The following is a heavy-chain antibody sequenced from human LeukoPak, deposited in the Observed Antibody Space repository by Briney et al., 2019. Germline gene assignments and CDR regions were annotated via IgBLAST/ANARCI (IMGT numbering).Heavy chain of an antibody. V-gene: IGHV3-23*01. D-gene: IGHD3-10*01. Sequence: GGSLRLSCAASGFTFSTYAMNWLRQAPGKGLEWVSGISGSGGATYYADSVKGRFTISRDYSKNTLYVQMNSLRAEDTAVYYCAKGGGVIRSAFDYWGQGTLVTVSS. CDR1: GFTFSTYA. CDR2: ISGSGGAT. CDR3: AKGGGVIRSAFDY. J-gene: IGHJ4*02.